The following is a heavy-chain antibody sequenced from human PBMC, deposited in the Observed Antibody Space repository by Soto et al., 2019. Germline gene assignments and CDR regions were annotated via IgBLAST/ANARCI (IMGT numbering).Heavy chain of an antibody. Sequence: GGSLRLSCAASGFTFSSYGMHWVRQAPGKGLEWVAVISYDGSNKYYADSVKGRFTISRDNSKNTLYLQMNSLRAEDTAVYYCAKDLKAWAGFDYWGQGTLVTVSS. D-gene: IGHD7-27*01. J-gene: IGHJ4*02. CDR1: GFTFSSYG. V-gene: IGHV3-30*18. CDR3: AKDLKAWAGFDY. CDR2: ISYDGSNK.